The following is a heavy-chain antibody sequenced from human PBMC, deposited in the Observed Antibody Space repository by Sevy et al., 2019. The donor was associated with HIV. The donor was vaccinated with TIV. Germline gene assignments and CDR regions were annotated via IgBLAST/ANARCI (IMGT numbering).Heavy chain of an antibody. V-gene: IGHV4-34*01. D-gene: IGHD2-2*01. Sequence: ETLSIACAVHDGSFSGYYWNWIRQLPGKGLEWIGEINESGITYYNPSLKSRVTISVDTSKKQFSLKLNSVTAADTAVYFCARSPPVVVVPGAPSWFDPWGQGTLVTVSS. CDR2: INESGIT. J-gene: IGHJ5*02. CDR1: DGSFSGYY. CDR3: ARSPPVVVVPGAPSWFDP.